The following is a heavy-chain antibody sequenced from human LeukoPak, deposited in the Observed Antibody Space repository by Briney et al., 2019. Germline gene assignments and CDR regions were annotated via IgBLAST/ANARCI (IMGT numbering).Heavy chain of an antibody. CDR3: AKDQWEGVRGAPDY. D-gene: IGHD3-10*01. CDR1: GFTFSSYG. J-gene: IGHJ4*02. CDR2: IWYDGSNK. V-gene: IGHV3-33*06. Sequence: PGRSLRLSCAASGFTFSSYGMHWVRQAPGKGLEWVAVIWYDGSNKYYADSVKGRFTISRDNSKNTVYLQMKSLRAEDTAIYYCAKDQWEGVRGAPDYWGQGTLVTVSS.